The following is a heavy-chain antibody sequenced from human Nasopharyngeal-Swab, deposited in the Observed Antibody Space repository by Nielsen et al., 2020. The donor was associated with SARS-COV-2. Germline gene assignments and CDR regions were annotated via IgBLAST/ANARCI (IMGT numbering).Heavy chain of an antibody. CDR1: GYTFTSYA. Sequence: ASVKVSCKASGYTFTSYAMHWVRQAPGQRLEWMGWINAGNGNTKYYQKFQGRVTITRDTSARTAYMELSSLRSEDTAVYYCARGGRITIFGVAIPERARFDPWGQGTLVTVSS. CDR3: ARGGRITIFGVAIPERARFDP. J-gene: IGHJ5*02. D-gene: IGHD3-3*01. V-gene: IGHV1-3*01. CDR2: INAGNGNT.